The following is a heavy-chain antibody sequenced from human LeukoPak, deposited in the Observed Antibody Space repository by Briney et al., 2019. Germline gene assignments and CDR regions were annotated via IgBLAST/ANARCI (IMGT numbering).Heavy chain of an antibody. Sequence: GGSLRLPCAASGLTFSSFSMSWARQAAGKGLEWVSAISGSGVSTHYADSVKGRLSISRDNYKHTLYLQMNSLRAEDTAVYYCAKDMAGDYYDSSGDYYANWGQGNLFTVSS. D-gene: IGHD3-22*01. J-gene: IGHJ4*02. CDR2: ISGSGVST. CDR3: AKDMAGDYYDSSGDYYAN. V-gene: IGHV3-23*01. CDR1: GLTFSSFS.